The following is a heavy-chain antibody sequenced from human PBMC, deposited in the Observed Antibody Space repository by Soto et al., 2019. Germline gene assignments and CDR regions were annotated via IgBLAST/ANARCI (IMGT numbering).Heavy chain of an antibody. CDR3: ARGYSGSYSDY. V-gene: IGHV4-39*01. J-gene: IGHJ4*02. D-gene: IGHD1-26*01. CDR1: GGSIRSRSHY. Sequence: QLQLQESGPGLVKPSETLSLTCTVSGGSIRSRSHYWGWIRQPPGKGLEWIGSIYYSGSTYYNVSLKSRATISVDTSKNQFSLKLASVTAADTAVYYCARGYSGSYSDYWGQGTLVTVSS. CDR2: IYYSGST.